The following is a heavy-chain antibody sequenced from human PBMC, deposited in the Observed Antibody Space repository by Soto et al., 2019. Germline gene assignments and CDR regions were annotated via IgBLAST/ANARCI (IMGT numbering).Heavy chain of an antibody. Sequence: SVKVSFKASGGTFSSYAISWVRQAPGQGLEWMGGIIPIFGTANYAQKFQGRVTITADESTSTAYMELSSLRSEDTAVYYCARTGVVVAATYYYYGMDVWGQGTTVTVSS. D-gene: IGHD2-15*01. CDR3: ARTGVVVAATYYYYGMDV. CDR1: GGTFSSYA. J-gene: IGHJ6*02. CDR2: IIPIFGTA. V-gene: IGHV1-69*13.